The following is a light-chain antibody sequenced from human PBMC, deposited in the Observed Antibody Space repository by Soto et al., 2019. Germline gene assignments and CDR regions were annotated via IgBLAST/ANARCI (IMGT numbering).Light chain of an antibody. V-gene: IGLV2-14*01. J-gene: IGLJ1*01. CDR3: NSYTTLSNRV. Sequence: QSALTQPASVSGSPGQSITISCTGTSTDIGAYNYVSWYQQHPGKPPKLLIYEVTNRPSGVSNRFSGSKSGNTASLTISGLQAEDEANYDCNSYTTLSNRVFGTGTKVTV. CDR2: EVT. CDR1: STDIGAYNY.